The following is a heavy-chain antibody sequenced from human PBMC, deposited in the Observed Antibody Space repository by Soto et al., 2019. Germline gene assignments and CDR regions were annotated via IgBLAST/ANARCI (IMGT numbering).Heavy chain of an antibody. CDR2: ISYDGSNN. Sequence: PGGSLRLSCAASGFTFSNYVMHWVRQAPGKGLEWVAVISYDGSNNYYADSVRGRFTISRDNSKNTLFLQMNSLRPEDTAVYYCAKDQYRRFPRCYGLDVWGQGTTVTVSS. J-gene: IGHJ6*02. CDR3: AKDQYRRFPRCYGLDV. D-gene: IGHD2-2*02. CDR1: GFTFSNYV. V-gene: IGHV3-30*18.